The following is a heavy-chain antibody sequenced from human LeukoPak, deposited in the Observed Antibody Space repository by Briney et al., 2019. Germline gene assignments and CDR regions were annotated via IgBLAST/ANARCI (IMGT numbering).Heavy chain of an antibody. J-gene: IGHJ4*02. CDR3: ARPQTYSSSWYLMNY. V-gene: IGHV3-30-3*01. Sequence: AGGSLRLSCAASGFTFSSYAMHWVRQAPGKGLEWVAVISYDGSIKYYADSVKGRFTISRDNSKNTLYLQMNSLRAEDTAVYYCARPQTYSSSWYLMNYWGQGTLVTVSS. D-gene: IGHD6-13*01. CDR2: ISYDGSIK. CDR1: GFTFSSYA.